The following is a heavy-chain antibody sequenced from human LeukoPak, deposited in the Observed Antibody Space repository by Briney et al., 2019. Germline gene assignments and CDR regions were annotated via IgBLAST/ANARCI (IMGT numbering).Heavy chain of an antibody. J-gene: IGHJ4*02. V-gene: IGHV1-46*01. Sequence: ASVKVSCKASGYTFTGHYIHWVRQAPGQGPEWLGIINPSDGHTIYAQKFQGRVTLTRDTSTTTVYMDLSSLTFEDTAVYYCARVDAASGTHFWNNWGQGTLVIVSS. CDR1: GYTFTGHY. D-gene: IGHD3-3*02. CDR2: INPSDGHT. CDR3: ARVDAASGTHFWNN.